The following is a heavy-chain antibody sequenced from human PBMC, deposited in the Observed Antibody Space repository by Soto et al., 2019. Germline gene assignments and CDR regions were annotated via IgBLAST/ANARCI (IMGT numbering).Heavy chain of an antibody. CDR3: ARGLVSYGMDV. CDR1: GGSVSSGSYY. J-gene: IGHJ6*02. CDR2: IYYSGST. D-gene: IGHD6-19*01. Sequence: QVQLQESGPGLVKPSETLSLTCTVSGGSVSSGSYYWSWIRQPPGKGLELIGYIYYSGSTNYNPSLKSRITISVDTSKNQSALKLSSVTAADTAVYYCARGLVSYGMDVWGQGTTVTVSS. V-gene: IGHV4-61*01.